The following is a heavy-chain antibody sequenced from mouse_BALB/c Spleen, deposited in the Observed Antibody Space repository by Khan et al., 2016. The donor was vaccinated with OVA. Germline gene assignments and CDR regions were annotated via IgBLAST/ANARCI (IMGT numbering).Heavy chain of an antibody. J-gene: IGHJ4*01. D-gene: IGHD2-10*01. V-gene: IGHV2-6-1*01. Sequence: QVQLQESGPGLVAPSQSLSISCTISGFSLTNYGIHWVRQPPGKGLEWLVVIWSDGSTTYNSVLTSRLSISKDNSKSQVFLKMHSLQIDDTAMYYCARQPYYHYYIMDYWGQGTSVTVSS. CDR3: ARQPYYHYYIMDY. CDR1: GFSLTNYG. CDR2: IWSDGST.